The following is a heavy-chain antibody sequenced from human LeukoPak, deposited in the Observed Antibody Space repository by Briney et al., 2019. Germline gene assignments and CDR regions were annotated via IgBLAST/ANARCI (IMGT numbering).Heavy chain of an antibody. D-gene: IGHD4-17*01. CDR1: GFTFSSYG. Sequence: GGSLRLSCAASGFTFSSYGMHWVRQAPGKGLEWVAFIRYDGSNKYYADSVKGRFTISRDNSKNTLYLQMNSLRAEDTAVYYCAKELPTVIYAFDIWGQGTMVTVSS. CDR2: IRYDGSNK. CDR3: AKELPTVIYAFDI. V-gene: IGHV3-30*02. J-gene: IGHJ3*02.